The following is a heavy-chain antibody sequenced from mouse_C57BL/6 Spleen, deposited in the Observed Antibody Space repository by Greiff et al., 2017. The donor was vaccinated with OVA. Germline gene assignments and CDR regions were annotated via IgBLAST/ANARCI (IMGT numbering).Heavy chain of an antibody. D-gene: IGHD2-5*01. Sequence: VQLQQPGAELVKPGASVKLSCKASGYTFTSYWMQWVKQRPGQGLEWIGEIDPSDSYTNYNQKFKGKATLTVDTSSSTAYMQLSSLTSEDSAVYYCARGGSNYPFDYWGQGTTLTVSS. J-gene: IGHJ2*01. CDR2: IDPSDSYT. CDR1: GYTFTSYW. V-gene: IGHV1-50*01. CDR3: ARGGSNYPFDY.